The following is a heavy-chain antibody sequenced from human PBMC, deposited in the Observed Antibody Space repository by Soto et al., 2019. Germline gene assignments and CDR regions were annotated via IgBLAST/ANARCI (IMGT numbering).Heavy chain of an antibody. CDR1: GFTFDDYA. V-gene: IGHV3-9*01. J-gene: IGHJ4*02. CDR3: AKDSSGWYGPFEY. D-gene: IGHD6-19*01. Sequence: EVQLVESGGGSAQPGRSLRLSCAASGFTFDDYAMHWVRQAPGKGLEWVSGISWNSGTIEYADSVKGRFTISRDNAKKSLYLQTNSLKPEDTALYYCAKDSSGWYGPFEYWGQGTLVTVSS. CDR2: ISWNSGTI.